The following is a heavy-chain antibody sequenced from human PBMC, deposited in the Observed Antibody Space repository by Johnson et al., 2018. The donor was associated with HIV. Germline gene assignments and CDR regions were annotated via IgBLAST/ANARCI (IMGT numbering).Heavy chain of an antibody. CDR1: GFAFRSYG. CDR3: VRGGLGYQNFHDRFDV. V-gene: IGHV3-30*19. CDR2: ISYDGRDA. D-gene: IGHD3-16*02. Sequence: QVLLVESGGGMVQPGRSLRLSCAASGFAFRSYGMHWVRQAPGTGLEWVAVISYDGRDAYYADSVKGRFTSSRDNSKNTLYLQMDSLRPEDTDLYYCVRGGLGYQNFHDRFDVWGQGTVVTVSS. J-gene: IGHJ3*01.